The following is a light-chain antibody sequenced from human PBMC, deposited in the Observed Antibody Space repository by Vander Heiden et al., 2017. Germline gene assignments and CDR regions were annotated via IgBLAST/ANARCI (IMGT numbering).Light chain of an antibody. Sequence: DIQMTQSPSTLSASVGDRVIITCRASQSIDMWLAWYQQKPGKAPKFLIYKASNLESGVPSRFSGSVSGTEFTLTITNLQPDDFATYYCQQSKSYPLSFGGGTKVQIK. CDR3: QQSKSYPLS. V-gene: IGKV1-5*03. CDR1: QSIDMW. J-gene: IGKJ4*01. CDR2: KAS.